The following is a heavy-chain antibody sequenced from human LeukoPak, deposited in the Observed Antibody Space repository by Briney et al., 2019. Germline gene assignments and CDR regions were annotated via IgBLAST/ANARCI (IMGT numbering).Heavy chain of an antibody. CDR3: AKGGELLAAFDY. CDR2: ISGSGGST. V-gene: IGHV3-23*01. D-gene: IGHD1-26*01. Sequence: GGSLRLSCAASGFTFSSYAMSWGRRAPGKGLEWVSAISGSGGSTYYADCVKGRFTISRENSKNTLYLQMNSLRAEDTALYYCAKGGELLAAFDYWGQGTLVTVSS. CDR1: GFTFSSYA. J-gene: IGHJ4*02.